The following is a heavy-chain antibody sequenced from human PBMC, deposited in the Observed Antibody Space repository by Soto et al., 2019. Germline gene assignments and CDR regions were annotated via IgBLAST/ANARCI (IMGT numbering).Heavy chain of an antibody. CDR1: GGTFGTYG. V-gene: IGHV1-69*14. CDR3: ATAVTAGTYYNYGLDV. J-gene: IGHJ6*02. D-gene: IGHD2-21*02. CDR2: IIPASDTE. Sequence: QVHLVQSGAEVKKPGSSVNISCKASGGTFGTYGLNWVRQFPGQGLEWMGGIIPASDTENYAQKFQGRVTITADKSTNIAHMQMDSLTSDDTAGYYCATAVTAGTYYNYGLDVWGQGTTVTVS.